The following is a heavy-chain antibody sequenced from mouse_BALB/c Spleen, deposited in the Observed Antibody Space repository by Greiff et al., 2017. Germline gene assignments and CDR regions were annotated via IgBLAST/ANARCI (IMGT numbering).Heavy chain of an antibody. CDR3: AREDGSYAMDY. V-gene: IGHV5-6-5*01. J-gene: IGHJ4*01. Sequence: EVMLVESGGGLVKPGGSLKLSCAASGFTFSSYAMSWVRQTPEKRLAWVASISSGGSTYYPDSVKGRFTISRDNARNILYLQMSSLRTEDTAMYYCAREDGSYAMDYWGQGTSVTVSS. CDR1: GFTFSSYA. D-gene: IGHD2-3*01. CDR2: ISSGGST.